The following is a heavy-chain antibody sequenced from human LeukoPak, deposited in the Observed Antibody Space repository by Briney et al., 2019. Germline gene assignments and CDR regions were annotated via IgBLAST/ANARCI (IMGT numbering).Heavy chain of an antibody. Sequence: SVKVSCKASGGTFSSYAISWVRQAPGQGLEWMGGIIPIFGTANYAQTFQGRVTITADESTSTAYMELSSLRSEDTAVYYCARTLGYCSSTSCYWDYWGQGTLVTVSS. D-gene: IGHD2-2*01. CDR1: GGTFSSYA. CDR2: IIPIFGTA. J-gene: IGHJ4*02. CDR3: ARTLGYCSSTSCYWDY. V-gene: IGHV1-69*13.